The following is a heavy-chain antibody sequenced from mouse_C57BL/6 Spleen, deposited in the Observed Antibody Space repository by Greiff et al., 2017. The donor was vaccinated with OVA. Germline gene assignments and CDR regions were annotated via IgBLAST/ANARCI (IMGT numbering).Heavy chain of an antibody. J-gene: IGHJ2*01. V-gene: IGHV3-6*01. Sequence: EVKLEESGPGLVKPSQSLSLTCSVTGYSITSGYYWNWIRQFPGNKLEWMGYISYDGSNNYNPSLKNRISITRDTSKNQFFLKLNSVTTEDTATYYCARRDSSGTDDYWGQGTTLTVSS. CDR1: GYSITSGYY. D-gene: IGHD3-2*02. CDR2: ISYDGSN. CDR3: ARRDSSGTDDY.